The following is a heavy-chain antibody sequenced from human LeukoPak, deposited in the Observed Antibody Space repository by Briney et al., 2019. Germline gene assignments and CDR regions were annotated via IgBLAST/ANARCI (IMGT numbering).Heavy chain of an antibody. CDR2: IYTSGST. J-gene: IGHJ4*02. D-gene: IGHD1-26*01. Sequence: SETLSLTCTVSGGSISSYYWSWIRQPAGKGLEWIGRIYTSGSTNYNPSRKSRVTMSVDTSKNQFSLKLSSVTAADTAVYYCARDTGIVGARELDYWGQGTLVTVSS. CDR1: GGSISSYY. CDR3: ARDTGIVGARELDY. V-gene: IGHV4-4*07.